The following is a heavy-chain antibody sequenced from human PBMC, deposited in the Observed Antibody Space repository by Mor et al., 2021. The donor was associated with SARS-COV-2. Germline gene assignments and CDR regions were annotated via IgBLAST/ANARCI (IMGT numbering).Heavy chain of an antibody. D-gene: IGHD6-19*01. V-gene: IGHV1-2*02. CDR3: ATNGWYPFDN. Sequence: IHWVRQAPGQGLEWMGWLNTNTGAANYAQSFQGRVTMTSDTSITTAFMVLTSLRSNDTAVYYCATNGWYPFDNWGLGTL. J-gene: IGHJ4*02. CDR2: LNTNTGAA.